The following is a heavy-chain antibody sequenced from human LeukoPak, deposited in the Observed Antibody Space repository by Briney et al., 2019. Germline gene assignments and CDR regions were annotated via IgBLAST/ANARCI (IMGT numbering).Heavy chain of an antibody. CDR1: GGSISSYY. Sequence: SETLSPTCTVSGGSISSYYWSWIRQPPGKGLEWIGYIYYSGSTNYNPSLKSRVTISVDTSKNQFSLKLSSVTAADTAVYYCARSKPYYYYGMDVWGQGTTVTVSS. D-gene: IGHD4-11*01. CDR3: ARSKPYYYYGMDV. J-gene: IGHJ6*02. CDR2: IYYSGST. V-gene: IGHV4-59*01.